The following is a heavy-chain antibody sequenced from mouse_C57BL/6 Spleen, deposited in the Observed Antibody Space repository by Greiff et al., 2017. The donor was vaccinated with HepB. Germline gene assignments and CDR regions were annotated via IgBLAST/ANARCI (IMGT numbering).Heavy chain of an antibody. J-gene: IGHJ4*01. CDR1: GYTFTSYW. D-gene: IGHD1-1*01. CDR3: ARPVAPRDYAMDY. V-gene: IGHV1-72*01. CDR2: IAPNSGGT. Sequence: QVQLQQPGAELVKPGASVKLSCKASGYTFTSYWMHWVKQRPGRGLEWIGRIAPNSGGTKYNEKFKSKATLTVDKPSSTAYMQLSSLTSEDSAVYYCARPVAPRDYAMDYWGQGTSVTVSS.